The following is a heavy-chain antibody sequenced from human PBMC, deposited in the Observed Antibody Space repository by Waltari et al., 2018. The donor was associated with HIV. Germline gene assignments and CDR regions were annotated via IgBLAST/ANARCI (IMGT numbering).Heavy chain of an antibody. CDR3: ARQRQQPSVAWFDP. D-gene: IGHD6-13*01. CDR2: VYYSGST. V-gene: IGHV4-59*01. Sequence: QVQLRESGPGLVKPSETLSLTCTVSGGSLTTYYWSWIRQPPGKGLEWIGYVYYSGSTKYNPSLKSRVTISVDRSKNQFSLKVNSVTAADTAVYYCARQRQQPSVAWFDPWGQGTLVTVSS. J-gene: IGHJ5*02. CDR1: GGSLTTYY.